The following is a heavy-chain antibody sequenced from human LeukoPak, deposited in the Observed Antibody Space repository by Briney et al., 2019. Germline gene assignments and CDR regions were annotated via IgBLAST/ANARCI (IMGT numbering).Heavy chain of an antibody. V-gene: IGHV4-39*01. D-gene: IGHD2-2*01. CDR2: IYYSGST. Sequence: PSETLSLTCTVSGGSVSSGSYYWSWVRQPPGKGLEWIGSIYYSGSTYYNPSLKSRVTISVDTSKNQFSLKLSSVTAADTAVYYCARRAAYCSSTSCYFDYWGQGTLVTVSS. J-gene: IGHJ4*02. CDR3: ARRAAYCSSTSCYFDY. CDR1: GGSVSSGSYY.